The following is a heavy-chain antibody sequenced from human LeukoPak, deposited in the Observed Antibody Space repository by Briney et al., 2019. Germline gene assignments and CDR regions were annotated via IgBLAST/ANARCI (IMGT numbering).Heavy chain of an antibody. CDR2: ISAYNGNT. CDR1: GYTFTSYG. Sequence: ASVKVSCKASGYTFTSYGISWVRQAPGQGLEWMGWISAYNGNTNYAQKLQGRVTMTTDTSTSTAYMELRSLRSDDTAVYYCARDPRYCSSTSCYMAYYYMDVWGKGTTVTVSS. CDR3: ARDPRYCSSTSCYMAYYYMDV. J-gene: IGHJ6*03. D-gene: IGHD2-2*02. V-gene: IGHV1-18*01.